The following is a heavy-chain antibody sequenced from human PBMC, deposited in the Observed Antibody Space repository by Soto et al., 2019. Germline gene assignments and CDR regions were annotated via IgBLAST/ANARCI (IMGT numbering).Heavy chain of an antibody. J-gene: IGHJ6*02. CDR1: GGTFSSYA. Sequence: SVKVSCKASGGTFSSYAISWVRQAPGQGLEWMGGIIPIFGTANYAQKFQGRVTITADESTSTAYMELSSLRSEDTAVYYCARDGMVYATYYYYGMDVWGQGTTVTVSS. V-gene: IGHV1-69*13. CDR3: ARDGMVYATYYYYGMDV. CDR2: IIPIFGTA. D-gene: IGHD2-8*01.